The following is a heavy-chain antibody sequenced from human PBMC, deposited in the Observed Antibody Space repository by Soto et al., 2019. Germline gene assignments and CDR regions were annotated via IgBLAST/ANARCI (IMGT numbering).Heavy chain of an antibody. CDR3: ARDVLPVVVAANNWFDP. D-gene: IGHD2-15*01. CDR2: IWYDGSNK. V-gene: IGHV3-33*01. CDR1: GFTFSSYG. J-gene: IGHJ5*02. Sequence: QVQLVESGGGVVQPGRSLRLSCAASGFTFSSYGMHWVRQAPGKGLEWVAVIWYDGSNKYYADSVKGRFTISRDNSKNTLYLQMNSLRAEDTAVYYCARDVLPVVVAANNWFDPWGQGTLVTVSS.